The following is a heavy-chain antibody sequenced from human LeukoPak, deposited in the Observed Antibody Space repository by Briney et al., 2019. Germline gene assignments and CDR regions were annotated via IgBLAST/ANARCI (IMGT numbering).Heavy chain of an antibody. D-gene: IGHD6-6*01. J-gene: IGHJ4*02. CDR3: ARNAATRRSYFDY. CDR2: IYYSGTT. V-gene: IGHV4-34*01. CDR1: GGSFSGYY. Sequence: SETLSLTCAVYGGSFSGYYWSWIRQPPGKGLESIGNIYYSGTTYYNPSLKSRVTISVDTSKNQFSLKLSSLTAADTAVYYCARNAATRRSYFDYWGQGALITVSS.